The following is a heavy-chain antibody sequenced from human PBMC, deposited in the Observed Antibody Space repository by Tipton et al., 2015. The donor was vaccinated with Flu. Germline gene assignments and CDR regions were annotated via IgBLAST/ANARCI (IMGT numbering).Heavy chain of an antibody. CDR1: GFTVGSNY. D-gene: IGHD6-19*01. CDR2: IYSGGST. J-gene: IGHJ6*02. CDR3: ARDRYSRGWGLYYYYGMDV. V-gene: IGHV3-53*01. Sequence: QLVQSGGGLIQPGGSLRLSCAASGFTVGSNYMSWVRQAPGKGLEWVSVIYSGGSTYYADSVKGRFTISRDNSKNTLYLQMNSLRAEDTAVYYCARDRYSRGWGLYYYYGMDVGGQGTTVTVSS.